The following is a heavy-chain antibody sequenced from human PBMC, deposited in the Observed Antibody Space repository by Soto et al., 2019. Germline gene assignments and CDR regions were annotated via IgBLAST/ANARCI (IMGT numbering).Heavy chain of an antibody. V-gene: IGHV1-8*01. CDR1: GYSFTNND. J-gene: IGHJ5*02. D-gene: IGHD3-10*01. CDR3: ARMAPFGSLNWFDT. Sequence: GASVKVSCKASGYSFTNNDVSWGRQATGQGLEWMGWMNPGSGDTGYAQKFQGRVTMTRDISIATDYMELSSLRSDDTAIYYCARMAPFGSLNWFDTWGQGTLVTVSS. CDR2: MNPGSGDT.